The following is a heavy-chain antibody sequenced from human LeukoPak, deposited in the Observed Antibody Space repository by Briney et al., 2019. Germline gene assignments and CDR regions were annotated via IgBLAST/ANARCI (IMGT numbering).Heavy chain of an antibody. CDR2: ISAYNGNT. J-gene: IGHJ4*02. CDR1: GYTFTSYA. V-gene: IGHV1-18*01. D-gene: IGHD3-22*01. Sequence: ASVKVSCKASGYTFTSYAISWVRQAPGQGLEWMAWISAYNGNTNYAQKIQGRVTMTTDTSTSTAYMELRSLRSDDTAVYYCARSDRSGFYFDDYWGQGTLVTVCS. CDR3: ARSDRSGFYFDDY.